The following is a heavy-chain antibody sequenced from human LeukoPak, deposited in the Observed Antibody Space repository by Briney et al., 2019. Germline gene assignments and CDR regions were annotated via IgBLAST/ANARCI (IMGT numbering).Heavy chain of an antibody. J-gene: IGHJ4*02. V-gene: IGHV1-69*04. D-gene: IGHD5-12*01. CDR1: GGTFSSYA. Sequence: SVKVSCKASGGTFSSYAISWVRQAPGQGLEWMGRIIPILGIANYAQKFQGRVTITADKSTSTAYMELSSLRSEDTAVYYCASTDIVATVRGYYFDYWGQGTLVTVSS. CDR2: IIPILGIA. CDR3: ASTDIVATVRGYYFDY.